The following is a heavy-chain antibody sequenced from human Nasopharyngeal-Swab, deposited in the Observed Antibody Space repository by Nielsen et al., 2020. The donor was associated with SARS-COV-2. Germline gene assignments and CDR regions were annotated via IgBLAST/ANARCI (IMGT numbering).Heavy chain of an antibody. J-gene: IGHJ3*02. Sequence: GGSLRLSCAASGFTFSSYAMSWVRHAPVTGLEWVSAISGSGGSTYYADSVKGRFTISRDNSKNTLYLQMNSLRAEDTAVYYCAKEPWKYAVHAFDIWGKGTMVTVST. CDR3: AKEPWKYAVHAFDI. CDR1: GFTFSSYA. CDR2: ISGSGGST. D-gene: IGHD2-2*01. V-gene: IGHV3-23*01.